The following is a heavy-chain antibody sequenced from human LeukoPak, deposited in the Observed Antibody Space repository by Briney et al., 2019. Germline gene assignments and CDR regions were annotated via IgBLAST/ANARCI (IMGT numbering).Heavy chain of an antibody. CDR3: ARINYDSSGYYASFDY. CDR2: VHLSGAS. D-gene: IGHD3-22*01. V-gene: IGHV4-4*02. Sequence: PSGTLSLTCAVSGGSILTTNWWSWVRQPPGKGLEWIGEVHLSGASNYNPSLKSRGTISVDTSKNQFSLKLSSVTAADTAVYYCARINYDSSGYYASFDYWGQGTLVTVSS. J-gene: IGHJ4*02. CDR1: GGSILTTNW.